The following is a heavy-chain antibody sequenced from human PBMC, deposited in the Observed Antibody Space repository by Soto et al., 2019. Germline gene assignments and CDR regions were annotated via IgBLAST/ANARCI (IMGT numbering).Heavy chain of an antibody. J-gene: IGHJ4*02. CDR3: ARTLYSYGPRFDY. D-gene: IGHD5-18*01. Sequence: PSETLSLTCTVSGGYISSYYWSWIRQPPGKGLEWIGYIYYSGSTNYNPSLKSRVTISVDTSKNQFSLKLSSVTAADTAVYYCARTLYSYGPRFDYWGQGTLVTVSS. V-gene: IGHV4-59*01. CDR2: IYYSGST. CDR1: GGYISSYY.